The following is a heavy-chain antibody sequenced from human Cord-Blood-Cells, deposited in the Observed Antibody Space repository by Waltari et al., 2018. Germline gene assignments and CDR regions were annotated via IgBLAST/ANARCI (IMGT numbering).Heavy chain of an antibody. CDR1: GGSISSSSYY. CDR3: ARHDEFHSGSYYCDY. CDR2: IHYSGST. D-gene: IGHD1-26*01. J-gene: IGHJ4*02. Sequence: QLQLQESGPGLVKPSETLSLTCTVSGGSISSSSYYWGWIRQPPGKGLEWIGSIHYSGSTYYNPSLKSRVTISVDTSKNQFSLKLSSVTAADTAVYYCARHDEFHSGSYYCDYWGQGTLVTVSS. V-gene: IGHV4-39*07.